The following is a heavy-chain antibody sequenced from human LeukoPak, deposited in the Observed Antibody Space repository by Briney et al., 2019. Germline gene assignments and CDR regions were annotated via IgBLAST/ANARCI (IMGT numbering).Heavy chain of an antibody. Sequence: GGALRLSCAASGFTFDDYAKHWGRQAPGEGLGWVSLISGDGGSTYYADSVKGRFTISRDNSKNSLYLQMNSLRTEDTALYYCAKVGSQTGTTSPFDYWGQGTLVTVSS. CDR1: GFTFDDYA. CDR2: ISGDGGST. J-gene: IGHJ4*02. V-gene: IGHV3-43*02. CDR3: AKVGSQTGTTSPFDY. D-gene: IGHD1-1*01.